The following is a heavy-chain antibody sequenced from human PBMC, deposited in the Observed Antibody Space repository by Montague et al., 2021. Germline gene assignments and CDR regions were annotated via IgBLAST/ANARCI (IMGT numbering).Heavy chain of an antibody. Sequence: SLRLSCAASGFTFRNYAMTWVRQAPGKGLEWVSKITGSGGCIYYADSVKGRFTISRDNPKNTLYLQMNSLRDEDTAVYYCAKDSSSSGWYSAEYFQHWGQGTLVIVSS. D-gene: IGHD6-19*01. CDR2: ITGSGGCI. J-gene: IGHJ1*01. CDR3: AKDSSSSGWYSAEYFQH. CDR1: GFTFRNYA. V-gene: IGHV3-23*01.